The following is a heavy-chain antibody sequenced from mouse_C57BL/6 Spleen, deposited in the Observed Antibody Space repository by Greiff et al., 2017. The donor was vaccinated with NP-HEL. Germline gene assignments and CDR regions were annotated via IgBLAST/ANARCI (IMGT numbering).Heavy chain of an antibody. CDR3: ARRGIYYDYAMDY. CDR2: IDPSDSYT. CDR1: GYTFTSYW. J-gene: IGHJ4*01. D-gene: IGHD2-4*01. Sequence: QVQLQQPGAELVMPGASVKLSCKASGYTFTSYWMHWVKQRPGQGLEWIGEIDPSDSYTNYNQTFKGKSTLTVDKSSRTAYMQLSSLTSEDSAVYYCARRGIYYDYAMDYWGQGTSVTVSS. V-gene: IGHV1-69*01.